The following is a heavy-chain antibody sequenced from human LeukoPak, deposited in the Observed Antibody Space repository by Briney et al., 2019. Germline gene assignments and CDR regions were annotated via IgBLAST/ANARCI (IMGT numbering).Heavy chain of an antibody. CDR2: IYSGGST. J-gene: IGHJ6*02. CDR3: ARDYGSGSYYPHPSYSGMDV. Sequence: GGSLRLSCAASGFTSSSYSMNWVRQAPGKGLEWVSVIYSGGSTYYADSVKGRFTISRDNSKNTLYLQMNSLRAEDTAVYYCARDYGSGSYYPHPSYSGMDVWGQGPTVTASS. V-gene: IGHV3-66*01. CDR1: GFTSSSYS. D-gene: IGHD3-10*01.